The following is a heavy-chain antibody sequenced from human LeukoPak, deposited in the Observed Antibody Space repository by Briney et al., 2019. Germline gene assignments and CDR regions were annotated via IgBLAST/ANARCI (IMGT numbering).Heavy chain of an antibody. Sequence: SETLSLTCTVSGDYMRPYYWSWIRQPPGKGLEWIGYIYYSGNTNYNPSLENRVTISIDTSTNQVSLKLRSVTAADTAVYYCARFNGGRSYRYFDYWGQGTLVSVST. J-gene: IGHJ4*01. V-gene: IGHV4-59*01. CDR2: IYYSGNT. CDR3: ARFNGGRSYRYFDY. CDR1: GDYMRPYY. D-gene: IGHD1-26*01.